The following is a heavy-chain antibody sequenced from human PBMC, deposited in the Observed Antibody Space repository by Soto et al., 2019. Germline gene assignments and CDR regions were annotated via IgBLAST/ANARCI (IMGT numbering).Heavy chain of an antibody. V-gene: IGHV1-18*01. Sequence: ASVKVSCKASGYTFTSYGISWVRQAPGQGLEWMGWISAYNGNTNYAQKLQGRVTMTTDTSTSTAYMELRSLRSDDTAVYYCARTDDSGYYYSESAFDIWGQGTMVTVSS. J-gene: IGHJ3*02. CDR3: ARTDDSGYYYSESAFDI. CDR2: ISAYNGNT. D-gene: IGHD3-22*01. CDR1: GYTFTSYG.